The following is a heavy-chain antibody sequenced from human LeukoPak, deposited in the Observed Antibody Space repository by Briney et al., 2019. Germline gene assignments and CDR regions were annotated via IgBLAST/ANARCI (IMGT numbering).Heavy chain of an antibody. CDR3: ARDLSRGSSGSFQH. J-gene: IGHJ1*01. CDR2: IYYSGST. V-gene: IGHV4-59*01. Sequence: SETLSLTCTVSGGSISSYYWSWIRQPPGKGLEWIGYIYYSGSTNYNPSLKSRVTISVDTSKNQFSLKLSSVTAADTAVYYCARDLSRGSSGSFQHWGQGTLVTVSS. CDR1: GGSISSYY. D-gene: IGHD3-22*01.